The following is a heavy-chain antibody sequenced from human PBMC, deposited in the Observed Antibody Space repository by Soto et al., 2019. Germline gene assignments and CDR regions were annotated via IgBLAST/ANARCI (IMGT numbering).Heavy chain of an antibody. V-gene: IGHV1-18*01. Sequence: ASVKVSCKASGYTFTSYGISWVRQAPGQGLEWMGWISGYNDNTTYAQKLQGRVTMTTDTSTSTAYMELRSLRSDDTAVYYCARDSYYDSSGYPFDYWGQGXLVTVSS. J-gene: IGHJ4*02. D-gene: IGHD3-22*01. CDR2: ISGYNDNT. CDR3: ARDSYYDSSGYPFDY. CDR1: GYTFTSYG.